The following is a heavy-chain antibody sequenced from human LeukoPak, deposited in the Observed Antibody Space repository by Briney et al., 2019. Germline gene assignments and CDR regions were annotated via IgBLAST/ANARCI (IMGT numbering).Heavy chain of an antibody. D-gene: IGHD3-10*01. Sequence: GASVKVSCKASGYTFTSYDINWVRQATGQGLEWMGWMNPNSGNTGYAQKFQGRVTITRDTSASTAYMELSSLRSEDTAVYYCARDRMVRGVITTLDYWGQGTLVTVSS. J-gene: IGHJ4*02. V-gene: IGHV1-8*03. CDR2: MNPNSGNT. CDR1: GYTFTSYD. CDR3: ARDRMVRGVITTLDY.